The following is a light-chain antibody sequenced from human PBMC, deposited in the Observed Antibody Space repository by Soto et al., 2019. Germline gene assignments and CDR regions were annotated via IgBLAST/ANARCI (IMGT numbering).Light chain of an antibody. CDR1: QSISSY. CDR2: AAS. Sequence: DIQMTQSPSSLSASVGDRVTITCRASQSISSYLNWYQQKPGKAPKLLIYAASSLQSGVPSRFSGSGFGTDFTLTISSLQPEDFATYYCRQSYSTPLTFGGGTKVDI. V-gene: IGKV1-39*01. J-gene: IGKJ4*01. CDR3: RQSYSTPLT.